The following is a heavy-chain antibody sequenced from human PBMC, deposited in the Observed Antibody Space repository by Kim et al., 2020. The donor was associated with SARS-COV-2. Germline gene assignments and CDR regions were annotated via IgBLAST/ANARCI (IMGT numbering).Heavy chain of an antibody. Sequence: GGSLRLSCAASGFTFSSYGMHWVRQAPGKGLEWVAVISYDGSNKYYADSVKGRFTISRDNSKNTLYLQMNSLRAEDTAVYYCAKLTYGSGSYYILGAFDYWGQGTLVTVSS. V-gene: IGHV3-30*18. D-gene: IGHD3-10*01. CDR3: AKLTYGSGSYYILGAFDY. CDR1: GFTFSSYG. CDR2: ISYDGSNK. J-gene: IGHJ4*02.